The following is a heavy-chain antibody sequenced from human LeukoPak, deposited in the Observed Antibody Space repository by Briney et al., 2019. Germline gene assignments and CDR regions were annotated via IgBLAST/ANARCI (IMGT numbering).Heavy chain of an antibody. Sequence: PGGSLRLSCAASGFTVSSNYMSWVRQAPGKGLEWVSDIYSGGTTYYADSVKGRFTISRDNSKNTLYLQMNSLRAEDTAVYYCARGPYSSRWEYWGQGTLVTVAS. CDR3: ARGPYSSRWEY. V-gene: IGHV3-53*01. CDR1: GFTVSSNY. D-gene: IGHD6-19*01. CDR2: IYSGGTT. J-gene: IGHJ4*02.